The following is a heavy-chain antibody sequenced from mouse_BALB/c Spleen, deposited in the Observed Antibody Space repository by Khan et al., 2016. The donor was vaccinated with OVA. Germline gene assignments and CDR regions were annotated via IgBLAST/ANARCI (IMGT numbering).Heavy chain of an antibody. D-gene: IGHD2-10*01. V-gene: IGHV5-9*02. CDR1: GFAFSSYD. J-gene: IGHJ3*01. Sequence: EVELVESGGGLVKPGGSLKLSCAASGFAFSSYDMSWVRQTPEKRLEWVATISGTGSYTYYPDSVKGRFTISRDNARNTLYLQMSSLRSEDTALYYCARPSYYCNHWFTYWGQGTLVTVSA. CDR3: ARPSYYCNHWFTY. CDR2: ISGTGSYT.